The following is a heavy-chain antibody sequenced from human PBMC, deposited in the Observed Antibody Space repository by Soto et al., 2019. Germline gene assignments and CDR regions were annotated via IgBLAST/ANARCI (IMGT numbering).Heavy chain of an antibody. CDR2: SSGSGDST. CDR3: ASRSSGWYFDY. V-gene: IGHV3-23*01. D-gene: IGHD6-19*01. Sequence: EVQLLESGGGLVQPGGSLRLSCAASGFTFSSYAMNWVRQAPGKGLEQVSVSSGSGDSTYYADSVKGRFTISRDNSKNTLYLQMNSLRAEDTAVYYCASRSSGWYFDYWGQGTLVTVSS. CDR1: GFTFSSYA. J-gene: IGHJ4*02.